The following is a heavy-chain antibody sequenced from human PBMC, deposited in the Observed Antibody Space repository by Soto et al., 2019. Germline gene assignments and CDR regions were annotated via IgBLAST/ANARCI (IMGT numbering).Heavy chain of an antibody. J-gene: IGHJ4*02. D-gene: IGHD6-19*01. CDR2: ISGSGGST. CDR1: GFTFSSYA. CDR3: AKDRKSGSGWYWDY. V-gene: IGHV3-23*01. Sequence: EVQLLESGGGLVQAGGSLRLSCAASGFTFSSYAMSWVRQAPGKGLEWVSGISGSGGSTYYADSVKGRFTISRDNSKNTLYLQTNSLRAEDTAVYYCAKDRKSGSGWYWDYWGQGTLVTVSS.